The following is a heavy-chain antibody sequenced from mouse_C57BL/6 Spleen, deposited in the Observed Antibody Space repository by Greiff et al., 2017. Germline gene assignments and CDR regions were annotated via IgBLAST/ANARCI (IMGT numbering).Heavy chain of an antibody. J-gene: IGHJ4*01. CDR3: ARGGVYYDDDPYAMDY. CDR1: GFTFSDYY. CDR2: INYDGSST. D-gene: IGHD2-4*01. V-gene: IGHV5-16*01. Sequence: EVQLVESEGGLVQPGSSMKLSCTASGFTFSDYYMAWVRQVPEKGLEWVANINYDGSSTYYLDSLKSRFIISRDNAKNILYLQMSSLKSEDTATYYCARGGVYYDDDPYAMDYWGQGTSVTVSS.